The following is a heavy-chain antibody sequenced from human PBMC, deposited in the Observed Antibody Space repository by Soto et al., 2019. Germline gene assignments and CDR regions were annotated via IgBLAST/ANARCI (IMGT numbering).Heavy chain of an antibody. Sequence: GSLRLSCTASGXTFSSYGMNWVRRAPGKGLEWVSSISSSSSYIYYADSVKGRFNISRDNAKNSLYLQMNSLRSEDTAVYYGARDVWFGELFHGGMDVWGQGTTVTVSS. V-gene: IGHV3-21*01. D-gene: IGHD3-10*01. CDR2: ISSSSSYI. CDR3: ARDVWFGELFHGGMDV. CDR1: GXTFSSYG. J-gene: IGHJ6*02.